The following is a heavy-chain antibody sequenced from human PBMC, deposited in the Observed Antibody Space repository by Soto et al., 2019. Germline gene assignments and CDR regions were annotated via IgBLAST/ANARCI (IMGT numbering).Heavy chain of an antibody. Sequence: ASVKVSCKTSGYTFNTYGINWVRQAPGQGLELMGWISAYDGKTTYAQKFQGRVTLTTDTSTSTAYMELRILRSDDTAIYYCARDPHEFWTSYWFDPCGQGTPVTVSS. D-gene: IGHD3-3*01. J-gene: IGHJ5*02. CDR1: GYTFNTYG. CDR2: ISAYDGKT. V-gene: IGHV1-18*01. CDR3: ARDPHEFWTSYWFDP.